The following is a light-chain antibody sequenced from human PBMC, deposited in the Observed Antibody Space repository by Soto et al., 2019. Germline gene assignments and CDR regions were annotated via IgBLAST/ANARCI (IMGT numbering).Light chain of an antibody. V-gene: IGKV3-20*01. CDR2: GAS. CDR3: QQYGSSPRT. J-gene: IGKJ1*01. CDR1: QSVSSSY. Sequence: EIVLTQSPGTLSLSPGERATLSCRASQSVSSSYLAWYQQKPGQAPRPLIYGASSRATGIPDRFSGSGSGTDFTLTINRLEPEDSAVYYCQQYGSSPRTFGQGTKVEIK.